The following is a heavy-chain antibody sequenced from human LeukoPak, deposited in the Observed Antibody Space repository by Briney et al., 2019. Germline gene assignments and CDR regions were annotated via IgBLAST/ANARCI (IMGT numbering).Heavy chain of an antibody. CDR1: GYTFTSYY. J-gene: IGHJ6*03. CDR3: ARDLRPLYYYYMDV. V-gene: IGHV1-2*02. Sequence: GASVKVSCKASGYTFTSYYMHWVRQAPGQGLEWMGWINPNSGGTNHAQKFQGRVTMTRDTSISTAYMELSRLRSDDTAVYYCARDLRPLYYYYMDVWGKGTTVTVSS. CDR2: INPNSGGT.